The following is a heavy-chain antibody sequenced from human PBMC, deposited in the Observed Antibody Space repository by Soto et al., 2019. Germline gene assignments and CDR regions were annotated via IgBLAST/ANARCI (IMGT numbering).Heavy chain of an antibody. D-gene: IGHD6-13*01. Sequence: ASVKVSCKTSGYTFTNYGISWVRQAPGQGLEWMGWISAHTGNTNYAQKFQGRVTMTTDTSTSTAYMELRSLRSDDTAVYYCARVLGYNSSRWRHTAFDIWGQGTMVTVS. CDR3: ARVLGYNSSRWRHTAFDI. CDR2: ISAHTGNT. CDR1: GYTFTNYG. J-gene: IGHJ3*02. V-gene: IGHV1-18*01.